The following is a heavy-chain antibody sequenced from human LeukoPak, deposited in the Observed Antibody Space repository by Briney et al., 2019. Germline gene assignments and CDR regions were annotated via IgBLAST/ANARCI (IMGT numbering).Heavy chain of an antibody. CDR1: GGSISSYY. V-gene: IGHV4-59*01. CDR3: ARSPGAFDI. Sequence: SETLSLTCTVSGGSISSYYWSWIRQPPGKGLEWIGYIYYSGSTNYNPSLKSRVTISVDTSKNQFSLKLSSVTAADTAVYYCARSPGAFDIWGQGTMVTASS. CDR2: IYYSGST. J-gene: IGHJ3*02.